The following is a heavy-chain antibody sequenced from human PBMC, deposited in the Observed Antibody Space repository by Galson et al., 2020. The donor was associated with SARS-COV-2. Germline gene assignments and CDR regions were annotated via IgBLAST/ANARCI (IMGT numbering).Heavy chain of an antibody. CDR1: GFSLSPSGVG. V-gene: IGHV2-5*02. D-gene: IGHD3-10*01. CDR2: LYWDDDK. Sequence: KMSGPTLVKPTQPLTLTCTFSGFSLSPSGVGVGWIRQPPGKALEWLALLYWDDDKRYSPSLKSRLTITKDTSKNQVVLRMTNMDPVDTATYYCAHSGWFGGPLDYWGQGTLVTVSS. CDR3: AHSGWFGGPLDY. J-gene: IGHJ4*02.